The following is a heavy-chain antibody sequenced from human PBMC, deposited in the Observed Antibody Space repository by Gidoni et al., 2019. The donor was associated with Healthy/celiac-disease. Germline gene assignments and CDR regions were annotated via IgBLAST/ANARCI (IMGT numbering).Heavy chain of an antibody. Sequence: QVQLQQWGAGLLKPSETLSLTCAVYGGSFSGYYWSWIRQPPGKGLEWIGEINHSGSTNYNPSLKSRVTISVDTSKNQFSLKLSSVTAADTAVYYCARAAAWYSSGWTRAFQHWGQGTLVTVSS. D-gene: IGHD6-19*01. CDR1: GGSFSGYY. J-gene: IGHJ1*01. V-gene: IGHV4-34*01. CDR3: ARAAAWYSSGWTRAFQH. CDR2: INHSGST.